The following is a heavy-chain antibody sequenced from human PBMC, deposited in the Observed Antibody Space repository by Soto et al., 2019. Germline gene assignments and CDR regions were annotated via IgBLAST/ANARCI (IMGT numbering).Heavy chain of an antibody. V-gene: IGHV1-3*01. D-gene: IGHD5-18*01. CDR2: INAGNGNT. CDR3: ARGLNGYLHYFDY. Sequence: ASVTVSCTASGYTFTSYARHWVRQAPGQRLEWMGWINAGNGNTKYSQKFQGRVTITRDTSASTAYMELSSLRSEDTAVYYCARGLNGYLHYFDYWGQGTPVTVSS. CDR1: GYTFTSYA. J-gene: IGHJ4*02.